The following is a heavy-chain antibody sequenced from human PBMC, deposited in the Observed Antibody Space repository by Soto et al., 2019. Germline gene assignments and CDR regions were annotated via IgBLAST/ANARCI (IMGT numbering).Heavy chain of an antibody. D-gene: IGHD3-22*01. J-gene: IGHJ4*02. CDR2: ISSSSSYI. CDR1: GFTFSSYS. V-gene: IGHV3-21*01. Sequence: EVQLVESGGGLVKPGGSLRLSCAASGFTFSSYSMNWVRQAPGKGLEWVSSISSSSSYIYYADSVKGRFTISRDNAKNSLYLQMNSLRAEDRAVYYCARWTSYDSSGYYCDWGQGTLVTVSS. CDR3: ARWTSYDSSGYYCD.